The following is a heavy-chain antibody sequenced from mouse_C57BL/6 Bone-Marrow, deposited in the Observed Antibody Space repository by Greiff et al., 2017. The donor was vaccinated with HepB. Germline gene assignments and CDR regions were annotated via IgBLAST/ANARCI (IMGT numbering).Heavy chain of an antibody. V-gene: IGHV1-52*01. Sequence: QVQLQQPGAELVRPGSSVKLSCKASGYTFTSYWMHWVKQRPIQGLEWIGNIDPSDSETHYNQKFKDKATLTVDKSSSTAYMQLSSLTSEDSAVYYCARARGSSYAWFDYWGKGTLVTVSA. D-gene: IGHD1-1*01. CDR3: ARARGSSYAWFDY. CDR2: IDPSDSET. J-gene: IGHJ3*01. CDR1: GYTFTSYW.